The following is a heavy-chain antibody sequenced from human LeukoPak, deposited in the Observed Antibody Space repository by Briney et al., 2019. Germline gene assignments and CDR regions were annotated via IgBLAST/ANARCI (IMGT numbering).Heavy chain of an antibody. V-gene: IGHV3-30*04. CDR2: ISYDGSNK. Sequence: GALRLSCPASGFTFSSYAMSGLGPAPGKGRDGVAVISYDGSNKYYADSVKGRFTISRDNSKNTLYLQMNSLRAEDTAVYYCARDKSGEGYMDVWGKGTTVTVSS. CDR3: ARDKSGEGYMDV. CDR1: GFTFSSYA. D-gene: IGHD1-14*01. J-gene: IGHJ6*03.